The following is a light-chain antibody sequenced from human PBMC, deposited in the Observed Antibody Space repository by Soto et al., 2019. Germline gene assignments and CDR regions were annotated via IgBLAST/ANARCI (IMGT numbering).Light chain of an antibody. V-gene: IGLV1-47*02. CDR2: SND. Sequence: QSVLTQPPSASGTPGQRVTISCSGSSSNIGRYYVYWYQQLPGTAPKLLIYSNDQRPSGVPDRFSGSKSGTSASLAISGLQFEDEADYHCSSWDDNLDAEVFGAGTKLTVL. J-gene: IGLJ1*01. CDR1: SSNIGRYY. CDR3: SSWDDNLDAEV.